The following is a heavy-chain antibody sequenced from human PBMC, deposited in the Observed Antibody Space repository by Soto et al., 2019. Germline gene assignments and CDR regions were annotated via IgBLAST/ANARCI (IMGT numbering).Heavy chain of an antibody. CDR1: GFTFSSYS. Sequence: EVQLVEAGGGMVKPGGSLRLSCAASGFTFSSYSMNWVRQSPGKGLEWGSSISSSSSYIYYADSVKGRFTISRDNAKNSLYLQMNSLRAEDTAVYYCARDEYYYDSSGYLFDYWGQGTLVTVSS. CDR2: ISSSSSYI. D-gene: IGHD3-22*01. J-gene: IGHJ4*02. CDR3: ARDEYYYDSSGYLFDY. V-gene: IGHV3-21*01.